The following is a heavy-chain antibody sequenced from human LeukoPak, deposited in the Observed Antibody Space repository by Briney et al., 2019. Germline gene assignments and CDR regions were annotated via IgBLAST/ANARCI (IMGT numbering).Heavy chain of an antibody. D-gene: IGHD5-18*01. Sequence: SSETLSLACAVYGGSFSGYYWSWIRQPPGKGLEWIGEIKHSGSTNYNPSLKSRVTISVDTSKNQFSLKLSSVTAADTAVYYCASRRRGYSYGYLVYWGQGTLVTVSS. V-gene: IGHV4-34*01. J-gene: IGHJ4*02. CDR3: ASRRRGYSYGYLVY. CDR1: GGSFSGYY. CDR2: IKHSGST.